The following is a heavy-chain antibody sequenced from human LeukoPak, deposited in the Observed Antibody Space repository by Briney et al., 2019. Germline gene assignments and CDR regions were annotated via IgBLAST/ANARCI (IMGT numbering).Heavy chain of an antibody. J-gene: IGHJ6*02. D-gene: IGHD4-17*01. V-gene: IGHV1-46*01. Sequence: GASVKVSCKASGYTFPSYFMHWVRQAPGQGLEWMGIINPSGGSTSYAQKFQGRVTMTRDTSTSTVYMELSSLRSEDTAVYYCAREYGDYAGDYYYGMDVWGQGTTVTVSS. CDR2: INPSGGST. CDR1: GYTFPSYF. CDR3: AREYGDYAGDYYYGMDV.